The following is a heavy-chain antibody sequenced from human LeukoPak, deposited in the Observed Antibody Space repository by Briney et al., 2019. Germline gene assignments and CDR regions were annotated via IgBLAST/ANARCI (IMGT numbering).Heavy chain of an antibody. Sequence: GGSLRLSCAASGFTFSIYSMNWVRQAPGKGLEWVSYISSSSSTILYADSVKGRFTISRDDAKNSLFLQMNSLRAEDTAVYFCARDPLQLWSFDYWGQGTLVTVSS. V-gene: IGHV3-48*04. D-gene: IGHD5-18*01. CDR2: ISSSSSTI. CDR3: ARDPLQLWSFDY. CDR1: GFTFSIYS. J-gene: IGHJ4*02.